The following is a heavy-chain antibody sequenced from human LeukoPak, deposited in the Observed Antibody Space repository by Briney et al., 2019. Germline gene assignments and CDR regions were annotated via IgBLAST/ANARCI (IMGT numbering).Heavy chain of an antibody. J-gene: IGHJ6*02. CDR2: IWYDGSNK. CDR3: AREGYYYGMDV. V-gene: IGHV3-33*01. CDR1: GFTFSSYD. Sequence: PGGSLRLSCAASGFTFSSYDMHWVRQAPGKGLEWVAVIWYDGSNKYYADSVKGRFTISRDNSKNTLYLQMNSLRAEDTAVYYCAREGYYYGMDVWGQGTTVTVSS.